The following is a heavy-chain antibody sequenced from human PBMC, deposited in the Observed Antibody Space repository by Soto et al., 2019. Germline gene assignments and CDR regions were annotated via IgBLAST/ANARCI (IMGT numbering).Heavy chain of an antibody. J-gene: IGHJ4*02. CDR2: ISAYNGNT. V-gene: IGHV1-18*01. CDR1: GYTFSNYG. CDR3: ATGADGDY. D-gene: IGHD1-26*01. Sequence: QVQLVQSGAEVKKPGASVKVSCKASGYTFSNYGISWVRQAPGQGLEWMGWISAYNGNTNYAQKLQGSVTMSTNTPTSTAYMELRILRSDDTAVSYCATGADGDYWGQGTLVTVSS.